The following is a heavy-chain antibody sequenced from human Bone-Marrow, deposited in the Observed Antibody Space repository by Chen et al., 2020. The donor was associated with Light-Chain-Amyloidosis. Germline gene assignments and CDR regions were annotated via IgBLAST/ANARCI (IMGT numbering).Heavy chain of an antibody. Sequence: EVQLEQSGPEVKKPGESLKISCKGSGYTFPNYWIGWVRQMPGKGLEWMGVIYPDDSDARYSPSYEGKVTSSADKSITPEYLQWRSLQASDTAMYYCARRRDGYNFDYWGQGTLVTVSS. CDR2: IYPDDSDA. D-gene: IGHD5-12*01. V-gene: IGHV5-51*01. CDR1: GYTFPNYW. J-gene: IGHJ4*02. CDR3: ARRRDGYNFDY.